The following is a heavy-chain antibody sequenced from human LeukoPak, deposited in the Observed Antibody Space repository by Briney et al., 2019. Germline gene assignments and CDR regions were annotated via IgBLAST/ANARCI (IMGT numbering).Heavy chain of an antibody. CDR2: ISSSSSYI. V-gene: IGHV3-21*01. CDR3: ARNLPYNYYGSGSYYTAIDY. Sequence: GGSLRLSCAASGFTFSSYSVNWVRQAPGKGLEWVSSISSSSSYIYYADSVKGRFTISRDNAKNSLYLRMNSLRAEDTAVYYCARNLPYNYYGSGSYYTAIDYWGQGTLVTVSS. CDR1: GFTFSSYS. J-gene: IGHJ4*02. D-gene: IGHD3-10*01.